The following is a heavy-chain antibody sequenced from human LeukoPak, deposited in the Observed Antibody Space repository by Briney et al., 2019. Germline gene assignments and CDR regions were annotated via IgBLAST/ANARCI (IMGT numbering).Heavy chain of an antibody. CDR1: GFTFDDYA. CDR3: AKSPGPTTVVTILDY. J-gene: IGHJ4*02. D-gene: IGHD4-23*01. CDR2: ISWNSGSI. Sequence: GRSLRLSCAASGFTFDDYAMHWVRQAPGKGLEWVSGISWNSGSIGYADSVKGRFTISRDNAKNSLYLQMNSLSAEDTALYYCAKSPGPTTVVTILDYWGQGTLVTVSS. V-gene: IGHV3-9*01.